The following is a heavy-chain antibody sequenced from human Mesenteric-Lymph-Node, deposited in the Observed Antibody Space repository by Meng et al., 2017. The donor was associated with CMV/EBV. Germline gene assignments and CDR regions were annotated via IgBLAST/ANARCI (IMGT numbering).Heavy chain of an antibody. D-gene: IGHD1-26*01. Sequence: GESLKISCSASGFTFNNAWMSWVRQAPGKGLEWVGRIKSSYDSGTTDYAAPVKGRFTIAKEDSKNTLYLQMNSLKIEDTAVYYCTTDLRSQGADGSDYWGQGTLVTVSS. V-gene: IGHV3-15*01. CDR3: TTDLRSQGADGSDY. CDR1: GFTFNNAW. CDR2: IKSSYDSGTT. J-gene: IGHJ4*02.